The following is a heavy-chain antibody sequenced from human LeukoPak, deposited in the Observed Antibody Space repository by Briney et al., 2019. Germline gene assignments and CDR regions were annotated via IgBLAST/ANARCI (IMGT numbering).Heavy chain of an antibody. CDR2: ISSTGGST. Sequence: PGVSPRLSCSASGFTFSNYAMHWVRQAPGKGLECISTISSTGGSTYYADSVKGRFTISRDNSKNTLYLQMSSLRAEDTAVYYCAGDRMALGDFWGQGTLVTVSS. CDR3: AGDRMALGDF. CDR1: GFTFSNYA. V-gene: IGHV3-64D*09. D-gene: IGHD7-27*01. J-gene: IGHJ4*02.